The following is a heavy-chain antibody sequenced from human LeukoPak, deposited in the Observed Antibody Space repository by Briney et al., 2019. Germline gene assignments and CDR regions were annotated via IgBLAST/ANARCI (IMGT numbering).Heavy chain of an antibody. V-gene: IGHV1-3*01. CDR1: GYTFTSYA. CDR3: ARDRYSGSGIFGLFDY. Sequence: ASVKVSCKASGYTFTSYAIHWVRQAPGQRLEWMGWINAGNGNTKYSQKFQGRVTITRDTSASTAYMELSSLRSEDTAVYYCARDRYSGSGIFGLFDYWGQGTLVTVSS. D-gene: IGHD3-10*01. CDR2: INAGNGNT. J-gene: IGHJ4*02.